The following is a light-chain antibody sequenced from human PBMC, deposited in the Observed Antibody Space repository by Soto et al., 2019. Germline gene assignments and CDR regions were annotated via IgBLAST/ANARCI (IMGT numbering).Light chain of an antibody. V-gene: IGKV1-33*01. CDR3: QQYHNLLLT. CDR2: DAS. Sequence: DIQLTQSPSSLSASVGDRVTITCHASQDISNYLNWYQKKPGKAPRLLIYDASNLEAGVPSRFSGSGSGTDFTFTISSLQPEDIATYYCQQYHNLLLTFGGGTKVDIK. J-gene: IGKJ4*01. CDR1: QDISNY.